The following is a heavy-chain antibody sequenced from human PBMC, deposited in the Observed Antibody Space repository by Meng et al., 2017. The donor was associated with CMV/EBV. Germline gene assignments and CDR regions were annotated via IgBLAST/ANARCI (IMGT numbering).Heavy chain of an antibody. Sequence: SETLSLTCDVSGGSISSGGYYWSWIRQHPGKGLEWIGYIYYSGSTYYNPSLKSRVTILVDTSKNQFSLKLNSVTAADTAVYYCARAARPTSANKYGCFDYRGQGTLVTVSS. J-gene: IGHJ4*02. D-gene: IGHD6-6*01. V-gene: IGHV4-31*11. CDR1: GGSISSGGYY. CDR3: ARAARPTSANKYGCFDY. CDR2: IYYSGST.